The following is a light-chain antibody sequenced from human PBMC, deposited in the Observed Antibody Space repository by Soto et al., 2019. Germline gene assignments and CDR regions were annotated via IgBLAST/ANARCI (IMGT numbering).Light chain of an antibody. CDR2: DAS. CDR1: QSINSN. Sequence: EIVMTQSPATLSVSPGERASLSCRASQSINSNLAWYQQRPGQAPSLLIYDASTRATGIPARFSGSGSGTQFTLTISGLQSEDFAVYYCQQYNKWPLYTFGQGTKLEIE. CDR3: QQYNKWPLYT. J-gene: IGKJ2*01. V-gene: IGKV3-15*01.